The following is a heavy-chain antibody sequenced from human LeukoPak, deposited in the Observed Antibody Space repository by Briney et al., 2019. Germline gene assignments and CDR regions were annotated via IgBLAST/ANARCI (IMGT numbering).Heavy chain of an antibody. CDR2: INPNSGGT. J-gene: IGHJ5*02. CDR1: GYTFTGYY. V-gene: IGHV1-2*02. Sequence: ASVKVSCKASGYTFTGYYMHWVRQAPGQGLEWMGWINPNSGGTNYAQKFQGRVTMTRDTSISTAYMELSRLRSDDTAVYYCARGRWNGGKAFDPWGQGTLVTVSS. CDR3: ARGRWNGGKAFDP. D-gene: IGHD1-1*01.